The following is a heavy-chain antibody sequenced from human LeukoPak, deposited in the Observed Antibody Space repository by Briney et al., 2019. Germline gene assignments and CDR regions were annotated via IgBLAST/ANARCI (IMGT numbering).Heavy chain of an antibody. CDR2: IWYDGSKA. V-gene: IGHV3-33*01. J-gene: IGHJ4*02. D-gene: IGHD1-26*01. CDR1: GFTSNTYV. CDR3: ARAFSGSIGLDC. Sequence: PGGSLRLSCVASGFTSNTYVMHWVRQAPGKGLEWVALIWYDGSKAYYADSVKGRFTISRDNSKNTLYLQINSLRVEDTAMYYCARAFSGSIGLDCWGQGTLVTVSS.